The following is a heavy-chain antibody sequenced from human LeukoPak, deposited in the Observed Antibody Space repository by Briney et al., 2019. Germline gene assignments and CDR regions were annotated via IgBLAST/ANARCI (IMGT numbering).Heavy chain of an antibody. Sequence: PSETLSLTCTVSGGSISSYYWSWIRQPPGKGLEWIGYIYYSGSTNYNPSLKSRVTISVDTSKNQFSLKLSSVTAADTAVYYCARHGGRADDAFDIWGQGTMVTVSS. CDR1: GGSISSYY. J-gene: IGHJ3*02. CDR3: ARHGGRADDAFDI. CDR2: IYYSGST. V-gene: IGHV4-59*08. D-gene: IGHD2-15*01.